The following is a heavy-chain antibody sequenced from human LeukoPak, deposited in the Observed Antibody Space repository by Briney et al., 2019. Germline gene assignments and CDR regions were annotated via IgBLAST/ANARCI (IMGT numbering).Heavy chain of an antibody. D-gene: IGHD3-10*01. J-gene: IGHJ4*02. V-gene: IGHV3-33*01. Sequence: GRSLRLSCAASGFSFDTYAIHWVRQAPGQGLEWVALIWHDGSHKFYSNSVRGQFTISRDNSKNTVYLQMNNLRPDDTAVYYCAREIFGSGSCPDFWGQGTLVTVSS. CDR3: AREIFGSGSCPDF. CDR1: GFSFDTYA. CDR2: IWHDGSHK.